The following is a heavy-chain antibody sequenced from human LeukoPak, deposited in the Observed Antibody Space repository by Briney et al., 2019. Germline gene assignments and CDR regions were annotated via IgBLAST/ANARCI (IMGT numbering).Heavy chain of an antibody. D-gene: IGHD5-18*01. Sequence: VASVTVSCKASGYTFTSYGISWVRQAPGQGLEWMGWISAYNGNTNYAQKLQGRVTMTTDTSTSTAYMELRSLRSDDTAVYYCAYVDTAMVTRYWGQGTLVTVSS. V-gene: IGHV1-18*01. J-gene: IGHJ4*02. CDR1: GYTFTSYG. CDR3: AYVDTAMVTRY. CDR2: ISAYNGNT.